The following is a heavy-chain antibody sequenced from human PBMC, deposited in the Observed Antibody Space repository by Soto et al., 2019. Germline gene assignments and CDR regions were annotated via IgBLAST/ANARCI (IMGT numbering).Heavy chain of an antibody. Sequence: ASVKVSCKASGYTFTGYYMHWVRQAPGQGLEWMGWINPNSGGTNYAQKFQGWVTMTRDTSISTAYMELSRLRSDDTAVYYCARGGSDDYSHFDYWGQGTLVTVSS. CDR2: INPNSGGT. V-gene: IGHV1-2*04. D-gene: IGHD4-4*01. CDR1: GYTFTGYY. CDR3: ARGGSDDYSHFDY. J-gene: IGHJ4*02.